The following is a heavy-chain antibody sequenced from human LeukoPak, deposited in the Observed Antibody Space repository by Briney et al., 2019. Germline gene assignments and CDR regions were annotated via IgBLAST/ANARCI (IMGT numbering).Heavy chain of an antibody. D-gene: IGHD6-6*01. CDR1: AIIFSSFA. CDR3: AKSPLPTARRSDPTGYYYYGMDG. V-gene: IGHV3-30*18. Sequence: GGSLRLSCAAPAIIFSSFAMNWVRPAPGKGLEWVAVISYDGSNKYYADSVKGRFTISRDNSKNTLYLQMDSLRAEDTAVYYCAKSPLPTARRSDPTGYYYYGMDGWGQGTTVTVSS. CDR2: ISYDGSNK. J-gene: IGHJ6*02.